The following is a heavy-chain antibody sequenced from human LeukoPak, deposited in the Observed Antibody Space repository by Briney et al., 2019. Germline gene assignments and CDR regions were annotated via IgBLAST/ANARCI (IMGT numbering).Heavy chain of an antibody. CDR1: GFTFSDYY. Sequence: GGSLRLSCAASGFTFSDYYMSWIRQAPGKGLEWVSYISSSGSTIYYADSAKGRFTISRDNAKNSLYLQMNSLRAEDTAVYYCARETRYFDWLLRVGTDYGMDVWGQGTTVTVSS. D-gene: IGHD3-9*01. J-gene: IGHJ6*02. CDR2: ISSSGSTI. V-gene: IGHV3-11*01. CDR3: ARETRYFDWLLRVGTDYGMDV.